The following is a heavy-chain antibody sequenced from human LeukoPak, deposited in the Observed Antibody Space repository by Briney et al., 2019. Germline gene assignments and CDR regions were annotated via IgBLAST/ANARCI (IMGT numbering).Heavy chain of an antibody. CDR1: GGSISSGSDY. V-gene: IGHV4-39*01. J-gene: IGHJ5*02. Sequence: SETLSLTCIVSGGSISSGSDYWGWIRQPPGKGLEWIGSIYYSGSTYYNPSLKSRVTISVDTSKNQFSLKLSSVTAADTAVYYCARTLLGPSSLPSFDPWGQGTLVTVSS. CDR3: ARTLLGPSSLPSFDP. CDR2: IYYSGST. D-gene: IGHD1-26*01.